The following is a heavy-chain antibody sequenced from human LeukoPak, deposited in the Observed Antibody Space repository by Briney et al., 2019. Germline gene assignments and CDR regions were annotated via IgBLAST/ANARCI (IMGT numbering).Heavy chain of an antibody. CDR2: ITNSGGST. D-gene: IGHD3-9*01. Sequence: GGSLRLSCAASGFTFSAFGMNWVRQAPGKGLEWVSTITNSGGSTYYVDSVKGRFTISRDNSKNTLYLQINSLRAEDTAKYYCTKDSCGKFCSAVWGQGTTVTVSS. J-gene: IGHJ6*02. CDR3: TKDSCGKFCSAV. V-gene: IGHV3-23*01. CDR1: GFTFSAFG.